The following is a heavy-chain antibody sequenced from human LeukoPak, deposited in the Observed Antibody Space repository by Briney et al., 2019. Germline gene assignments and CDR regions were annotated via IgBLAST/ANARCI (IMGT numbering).Heavy chain of an antibody. CDR2: LSGSGGNT. V-gene: IGHV3-23*01. CDR3: AKDLVGVEKILPMRKFYYDSSGYQP. D-gene: IGHD3-22*01. Sequence: GGPLRLSCAASGFTFSSYAMSWVRQAPGKGLEWVSTLSGSGGNTYYADSVKGRVTISRDNSKNTLYLQMNSLRAEDTAVYYCAKDLVGVEKILPMRKFYYDSSGYQPWGQGTLVTVSS. CDR1: GFTFSSYA. J-gene: IGHJ5*02.